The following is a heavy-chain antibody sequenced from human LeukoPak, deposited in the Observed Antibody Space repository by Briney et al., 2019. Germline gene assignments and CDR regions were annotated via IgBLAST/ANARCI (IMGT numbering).Heavy chain of an antibody. V-gene: IGHV3-21*01. J-gene: IGHJ5*02. CDR3: ARESTYSSGTSGDWFDP. CDR2: ISRSSSYI. Sequence: GGSLRLSCAASGFTFSSDSMNWVRQAPGKGPEWVSSISRSSSYIYYADSVKGRFTVSRDNAKNSLYLQMNSLRVEDTAVYYCARESTYSSGTSGDWFDPWGQGTLVTVSS. CDR1: GFTFSSDS. D-gene: IGHD6-19*01.